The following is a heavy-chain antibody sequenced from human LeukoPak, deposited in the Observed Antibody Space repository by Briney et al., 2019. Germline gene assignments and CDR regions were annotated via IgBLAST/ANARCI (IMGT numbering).Heavy chain of an antibody. V-gene: IGHV1-69*01. J-gene: IGHJ4*02. D-gene: IGHD1-26*01. CDR2: IIPIFGTA. CDR1: GGTFSSYA. Sequence: SVKGSCKASGGTFSSYAISWVRQAPGQGLEWMGGIIPIFGTANYAQKFQGRVTITADESTSTAYMVLSSLRSEDTAVYYCARWYSGSFQYFDYWGQGTLVTVSS. CDR3: ARWYSGSFQYFDY.